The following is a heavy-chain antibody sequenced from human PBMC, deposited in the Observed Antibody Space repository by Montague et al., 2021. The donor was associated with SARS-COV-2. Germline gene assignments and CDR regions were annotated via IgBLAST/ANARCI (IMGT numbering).Heavy chain of an antibody. V-gene: IGHV4-31*03. CDR3: ARDSGYYDSSGYSYDAFDI. D-gene: IGHD3-22*01. CDR2: IYHTGST. CDR1: GGSTSSGGYY. Sequence: TLSLTSTVSGGSTSSGGYYWSWIRQHPGKGLEWIGYIYHTGSTHYXPSLKSRVTISKETSKNHFSLNLSSVTAADSAVYYCARDSGYYDSSGYSYDAFDIWGQGTKVTVSS. J-gene: IGHJ3*02.